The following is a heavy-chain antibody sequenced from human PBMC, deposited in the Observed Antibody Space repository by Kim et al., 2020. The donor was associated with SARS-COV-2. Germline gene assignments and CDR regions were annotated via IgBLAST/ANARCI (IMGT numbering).Heavy chain of an antibody. CDR2: YL. V-gene: IGHV3-21*01. J-gene: IGHJ4*02. D-gene: IGHD6-6*01. Sequence: YLYYRDSVRGRFTISRDNAKSSLYLQMNNLQVEDTAVYYCAGDAQLGPFDYWGQGPLVTVSS. CDR3: AGDAQLGPFDY.